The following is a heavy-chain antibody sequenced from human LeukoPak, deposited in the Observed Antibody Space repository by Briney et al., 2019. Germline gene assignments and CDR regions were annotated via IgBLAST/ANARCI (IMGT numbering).Heavy chain of an antibody. CDR2: IYYRGST. J-gene: IGHJ4*02. V-gene: IGHV4-39*07. CDR3: ARVGVYDSSRRQFVC. D-gene: IGHD3-22*01. CDR1: GGSISSSSYY. Sequence: SETLSLTCTVSGGSISSSSYYWGWIRQPPGKGLEWIGSIYYRGSTYYNPSLKSRVTISVDTPKHQFSLKLSSVTAADTAVYYCARVGVYDSSRRQFVCWGQGTLFTVSS.